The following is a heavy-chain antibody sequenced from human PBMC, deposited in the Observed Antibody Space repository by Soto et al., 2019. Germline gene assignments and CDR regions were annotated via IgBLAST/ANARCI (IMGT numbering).Heavy chain of an antibody. J-gene: IGHJ4*02. Sequence: EVQLVESGGGLVQPGGSLRLSCAASGFTFSSYSMNWVRQAPGKGLEWVSYISSSSSTIYYADSVKGRFTISRDNAKNTLYLQLNSLRAEDTAGYYCARDQRMFTVRGYGYWVQGTLVTVSS. CDR2: ISSSSSTI. CDR1: GFTFSSYS. CDR3: ARDQRMFTVRGYGY. D-gene: IGHD4-17*01. V-gene: IGHV3-48*01.